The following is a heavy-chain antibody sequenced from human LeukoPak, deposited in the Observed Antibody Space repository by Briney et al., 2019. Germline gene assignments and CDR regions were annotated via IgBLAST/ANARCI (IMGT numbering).Heavy chain of an antibody. CDR3: TTPWYYDYVWGSYPL. CDR2: IRSKAYGGTT. V-gene: IGHV3-49*04. Sequence: PGRSLRLSCTASGFTFGDYAMSWVRQATGKGLEWVGFIRSKAYGGTTEYAASVKGRFTISRDDSKSIAYLQMNSLKTEDTAVYYCTTPWYYDYVWGSYPLWGQGTLVTVSS. CDR1: GFTFGDYA. D-gene: IGHD3-16*02. J-gene: IGHJ4*02.